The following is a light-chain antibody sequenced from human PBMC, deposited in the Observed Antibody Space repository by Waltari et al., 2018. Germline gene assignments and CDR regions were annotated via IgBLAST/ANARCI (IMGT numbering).Light chain of an antibody. V-gene: IGKV3-20*01. CDR2: GAS. CDR3: QHYLRLPAT. J-gene: IGKJ1*01. Sequence: EIVLTQSPGTLSLSPGERATLSCRASQSVTRTLAWYQQEPGQAPRLLIYGASNRATGIPDRFSGSGSGTDFSLTISRLEPEDFAVYYCQHYLRLPATFGQGTKVEIK. CDR1: QSVTRT.